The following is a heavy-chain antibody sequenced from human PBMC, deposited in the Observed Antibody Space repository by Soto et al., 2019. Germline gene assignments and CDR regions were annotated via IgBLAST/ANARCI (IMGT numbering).Heavy chain of an antibody. CDR2: ISGSGGST. D-gene: IGHD5-12*01. V-gene: IGHV3-23*01. J-gene: IGHJ4*02. CDR1: GFTFSSYA. Sequence: EVQLLESGGGLVQPGGSLRLSCAASGFTFSSYAMSWVRQAPGKGLEWVSAISGSGGSTYYADSVKGRFTISRANSKNTMYLRMNSLRAEDTAVYYCAKDRFAVATIMTYFDYWGQGALVTVSS. CDR3: AKDRFAVATIMTYFDY.